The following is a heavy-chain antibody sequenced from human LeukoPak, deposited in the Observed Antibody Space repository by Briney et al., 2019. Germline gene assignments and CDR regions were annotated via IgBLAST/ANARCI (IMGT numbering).Heavy chain of an antibody. CDR3: TRASRIAVLSDY. J-gene: IGHJ4*02. Sequence: GGSLRLSCTASGFTFGDYAMSWFRQVPGKGLEWVGFIRSKAYGGTTEYAASVKGRFTISRDDSKSIAYLQMNSLKTEDTAVYYCTRASRIAVLSDYWGQGTLVTVSS. D-gene: IGHD6-19*01. CDR2: IRSKAYGGTT. CDR1: GFTFGDYA. V-gene: IGHV3-49*03.